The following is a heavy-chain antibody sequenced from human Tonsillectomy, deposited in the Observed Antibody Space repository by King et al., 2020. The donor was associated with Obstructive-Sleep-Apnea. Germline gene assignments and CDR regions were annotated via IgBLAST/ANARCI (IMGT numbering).Heavy chain of an antibody. CDR3: AGDNSGSYSTPYFDY. V-gene: IGHV3-30*04. CDR2: ISYDGSNK. Sequence: VQLGESGGGVVQPGRSLRLSCAASGFTFSSYAMHWVRQAPGRGLEGVAVISYDGSNKYFADSVKGRFTISRDNSKNTLYLQMNSLRAEDTAVYYCAGDNSGSYSTPYFDYWGQGTLVTVSS. D-gene: IGHD1-26*01. J-gene: IGHJ4*02. CDR1: GFTFSSYA.